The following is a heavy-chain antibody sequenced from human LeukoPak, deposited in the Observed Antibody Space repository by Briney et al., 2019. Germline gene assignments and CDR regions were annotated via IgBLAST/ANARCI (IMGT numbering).Heavy chain of an antibody. J-gene: IGHJ6*03. CDR1: GYTFTGYY. CDR2: INPNSGGT. V-gene: IGHV1-2*02. D-gene: IGHD1-26*01. CDR3: ARDGIVGATPYYYYYYYMDV. Sequence: ASVKVSCKASGYTFTGYYMHWVRQAPGQGLEWMGWINPNSGGTNYAQKFQGRVTMTRDTSISTAYMELSRLRSDDTAVYYCARDGIVGATPYYYYYYYMDVWGKGTTVTVSS.